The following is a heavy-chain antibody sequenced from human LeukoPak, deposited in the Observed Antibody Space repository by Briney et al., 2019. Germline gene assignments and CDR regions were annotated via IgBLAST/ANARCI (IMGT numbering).Heavy chain of an antibody. CDR2: INTDGTFT. J-gene: IGHJ4*02. CDR1: GFTFSDYW. CDR3: AREAKVGGALQY. D-gene: IGHD1-26*01. Sequence: GGSLRLSCETSGFTFSDYWMHWVRQAPGKGLEWVSRINTDGTFTRYPDSVQGRFTISRDTAKNTLLLQMNSLRAEDTAVYYCAREAKVGGALQYWGQGTLVTVSS. V-gene: IGHV3-74*01.